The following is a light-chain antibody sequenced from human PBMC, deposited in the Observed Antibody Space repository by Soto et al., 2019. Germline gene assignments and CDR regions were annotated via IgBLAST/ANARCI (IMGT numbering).Light chain of an antibody. CDR3: QTWGTGPFV. Sequence: QSVLTQSPSASASLGTSVKLTCTLSSGHSSYAIAWHQQQPEKGPWYLMKLNNDGSHSKGDGLPDRFSGSSSGAERYLTIYRLQSEDEAAYYCQTWGTGPFVFGTGTKLTV. V-gene: IGLV4-69*01. J-gene: IGLJ1*01. CDR1: SGHSSYA. CDR2: LNNDGSH.